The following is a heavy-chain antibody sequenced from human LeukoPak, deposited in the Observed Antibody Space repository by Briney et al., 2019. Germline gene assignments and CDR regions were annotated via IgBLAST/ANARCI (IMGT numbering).Heavy chain of an antibody. Sequence: PSETLSLTCAVYGGSFSGYYWSWIRQPPGKGLEWIGEINHSGSTNYNPSLKSRVTISVDTSKNQFSLKLSSVTAADTAVYYCARGPLPPPYYYDSSGYYGYYYGMDVWGQGTTVTVSS. V-gene: IGHV4-34*01. CDR3: ARGPLPPPYYYDSSGYYGYYYGMDV. D-gene: IGHD3-22*01. CDR1: GGSFSGYY. CDR2: INHSGST. J-gene: IGHJ6*02.